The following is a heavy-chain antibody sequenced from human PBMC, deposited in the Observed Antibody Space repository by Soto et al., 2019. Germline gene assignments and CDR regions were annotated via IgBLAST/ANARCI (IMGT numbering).Heavy chain of an antibody. CDR1: GGSISSTNL. CDR2: IYHSGST. V-gene: IGHV4-4*02. J-gene: IGHJ4*01. CDR3: ARSPRSISAGGIDF. D-gene: IGHD6-13*01. Sequence: QVRLQESGPGLVKPSGTLSLTCAVSGGSISSTNLWTWVRQPPGKGLEWIGEIYHSGSTTYNPSHQSPSPLSVGKAKHHFTLRLSSVTAAATAVYYCARSPRSISAGGIDFWGQGILVTVSS.